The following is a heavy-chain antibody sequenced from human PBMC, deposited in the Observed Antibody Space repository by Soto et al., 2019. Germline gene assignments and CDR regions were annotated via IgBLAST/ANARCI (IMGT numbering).Heavy chain of an antibody. J-gene: IGHJ4*02. D-gene: IGHD3-22*01. CDR1: GFTFSSYA. V-gene: IGHV3-23*01. Sequence: GGSLRLSCAASGFTFSSYAMSWVRQAPGKGLEWVSAISGSGGSTYYADSVKGRFTISRDNSKNTLYLQMNSLRAEDTAVYYCAKHRREMGDSSGYYPYWGQGTLVTVSS. CDR2: ISGSGGST. CDR3: AKHRREMGDSSGYYPY.